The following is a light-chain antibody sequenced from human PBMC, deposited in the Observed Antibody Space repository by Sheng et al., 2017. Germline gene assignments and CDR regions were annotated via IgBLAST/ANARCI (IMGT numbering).Light chain of an antibody. CDR2: AAS. CDR3: QQYDTSPWT. Sequence: DIQMTQSPSSLSASVGDRVTITCRASQSISSYLNWYQQKPGKAPKLLIYAASSLQSGVPSRFSGSGSGTDFTLTISSLEPEDFAVYYCQQYDTSPWTFGLGTKVEIK. CDR1: QSISSY. J-gene: IGKJ1*01. V-gene: IGKV1-39*01.